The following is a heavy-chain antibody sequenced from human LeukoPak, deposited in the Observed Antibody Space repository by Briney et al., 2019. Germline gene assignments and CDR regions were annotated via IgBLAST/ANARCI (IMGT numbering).Heavy chain of an antibody. Sequence: SETLSLTCAVYGGSFSGYYWSWIRQPPGKGLEWIGEINHSGSTNYNPSLKSRVTISVDTSKNQFSLKLSSVTAADTAVYYCARDGRSTYYYDSSGYDWFDPWGQGTLVTVSS. CDR1: GGSFSGYY. CDR3: ARDGRSTYYYDSSGYDWFDP. J-gene: IGHJ5*02. V-gene: IGHV4-34*01. D-gene: IGHD3-22*01. CDR2: INHSGST.